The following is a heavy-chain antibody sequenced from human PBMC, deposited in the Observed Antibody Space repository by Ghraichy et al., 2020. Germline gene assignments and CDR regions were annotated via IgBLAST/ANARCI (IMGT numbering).Heavy chain of an antibody. Sequence: LRLSCAASGFTFSAYAMTWVRQAPGKGLECVSDVSGSGSSTYYADSVNGRFTISRDNSKNTVYLQMDSLRVEDTAVYYCAKGISSDDYGGNLGDALDVLGQGTIVTVSS. V-gene: IGHV3-23*01. CDR3: AKGISSDDYGGNLGDALDV. D-gene: IGHD4-23*01. J-gene: IGHJ3*01. CDR2: VSGSGSST. CDR1: GFTFSAYA.